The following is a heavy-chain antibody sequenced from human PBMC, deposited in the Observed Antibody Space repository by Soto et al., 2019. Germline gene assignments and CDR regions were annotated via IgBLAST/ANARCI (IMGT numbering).Heavy chain of an antibody. CDR2: ISAYNGKT. CDR3: ARPQNDILTDSYTNYFDP. Sequence: QVQLVQSGAEVKKPGASVKVSCKASGFTFSNYGITWLRQVPGQGLEWMGGISAYNGKTGHAHESQGRLTMTTDTSTSTAYMELRSLRPDDTAVYYCARPQNDILTDSYTNYFDPWGQGTLVTVSS. J-gene: IGHJ5*02. V-gene: IGHV1-18*01. D-gene: IGHD3-9*01. CDR1: GFTFSNYG.